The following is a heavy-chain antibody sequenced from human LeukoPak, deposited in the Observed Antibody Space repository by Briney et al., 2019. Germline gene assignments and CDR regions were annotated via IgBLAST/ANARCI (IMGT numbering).Heavy chain of an antibody. CDR3: ARGYCSGGTCSPYNWFDP. Sequence: SETLSLTCTVSGGSISSYFWNWIRQPPGKGLEWIGCIYYSGSSNYNPSLKSRVTMSVDTSGNFFSLKLSSVTAADTAVYYCARGYCSGGTCSPYNWFDPWGQGTLVTVSS. J-gene: IGHJ5*02. CDR2: IYYSGSS. CDR1: GGSISSYF. V-gene: IGHV4-59*01. D-gene: IGHD2-15*01.